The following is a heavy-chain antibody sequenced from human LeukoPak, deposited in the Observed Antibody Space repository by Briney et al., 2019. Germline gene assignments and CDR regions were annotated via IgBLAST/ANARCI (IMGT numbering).Heavy chain of an antibody. V-gene: IGHV3-23*01. Sequence: GGSLRLSCAASGFTVSSNYMSWVRQAPGKGLEWVSAISGSGGSTYYADSVKGRFTISRDNSKNTLYLQMNSLRAEDTAVYYCANHDSSGYYFFDYWGQGTLVTVSS. CDR2: ISGSGGST. D-gene: IGHD3-22*01. CDR1: GFTVSSNY. J-gene: IGHJ4*02. CDR3: ANHDSSGYYFFDY.